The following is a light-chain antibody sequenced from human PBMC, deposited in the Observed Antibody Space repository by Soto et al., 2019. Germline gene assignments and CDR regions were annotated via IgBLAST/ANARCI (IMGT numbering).Light chain of an antibody. CDR3: QAWDSSTAV. Sequence: SYELTQPPSVSGSPGQTASITCSGDKLGDKYACWYQQKPGQSPVLVIYQDSKRPSGIPERFSGSNSGNTATLTISGTQAMDEADYYCQAWDSSTAVFGGGTKLTVL. V-gene: IGLV3-1*01. CDR2: QDS. J-gene: IGLJ2*01. CDR1: KLGDKY.